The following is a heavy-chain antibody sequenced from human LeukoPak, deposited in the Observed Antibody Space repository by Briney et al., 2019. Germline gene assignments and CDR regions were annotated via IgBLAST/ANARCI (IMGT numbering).Heavy chain of an antibody. V-gene: IGHV3-30-3*01. D-gene: IGHD6-19*01. J-gene: IGHJ4*02. CDR3: ARAASIAVADFDY. Sequence: GRSLRLSCAASGFTFSSYAMHWVRQAPGKGLEWVAVISYDGSNKYYADSVKGRFTISRDNSKNTLYLQMNSLRAEDTAVYYCARAASIAVADFDYWGQGTLVTVSS. CDR1: GFTFSSYA. CDR2: ISYDGSNK.